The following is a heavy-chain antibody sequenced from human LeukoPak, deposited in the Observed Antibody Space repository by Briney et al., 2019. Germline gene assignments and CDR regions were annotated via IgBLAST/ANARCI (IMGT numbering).Heavy chain of an antibody. CDR2: IYSGGST. D-gene: IGHD4-23*01. Sequence: GSLRLSCAAFGFTVSSNYMSWVRQAPGKGLEWVSVIYSGGSTYYADSVKGRFTISRDNSKNTLYLQMNSLRAEDTAVYYCARYYGGNSGPLDYWGQGTLVTVSS. V-gene: IGHV3-53*01. J-gene: IGHJ4*02. CDR1: GFTVSSNY. CDR3: ARYYGGNSGPLDY.